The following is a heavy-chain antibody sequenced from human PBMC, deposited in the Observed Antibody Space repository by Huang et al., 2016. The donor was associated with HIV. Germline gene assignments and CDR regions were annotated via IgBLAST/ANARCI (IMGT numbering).Heavy chain of an antibody. J-gene: IGHJ4*02. Sequence: EVQLVESVGGLVQPGGSLRLSCAASGFTFSSYWMHWVRQVPGEGLVWVSQSRSEGSITSYADSVKGRFTISRDNAKNTLYLQMNSLRAEDTAVYYCARGSRQGKYYYGSGTAYWGQGTLVTVSS. CDR2: SRSEGSIT. V-gene: IGHV3-74*01. CDR3: ARGSRQGKYYYGSGTAY. D-gene: IGHD3-10*01. CDR1: GFTFSSYW.